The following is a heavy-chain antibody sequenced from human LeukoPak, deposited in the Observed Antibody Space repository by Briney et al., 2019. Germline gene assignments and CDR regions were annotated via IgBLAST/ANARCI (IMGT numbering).Heavy chain of an antibody. V-gene: IGHV4-59*01. J-gene: IGHJ4*02. CDR1: GGSISSYY. CDR2: IYYSGTT. D-gene: IGHD6-13*01. Sequence: PSETLSLTCTVSGGSISSYYWSWIRQPPGKGLEWIGYIYYSGTTNYNPSLKSRVTISVDTSKNQFALKLSSVTAADTAVYYCARGVYIAAAQYGYWGQGTLVTVSS. CDR3: ARGVYIAAAQYGY.